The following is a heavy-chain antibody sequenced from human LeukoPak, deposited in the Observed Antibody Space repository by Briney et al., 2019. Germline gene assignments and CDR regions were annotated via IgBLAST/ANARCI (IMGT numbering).Heavy chain of an antibody. J-gene: IGHJ4*02. Sequence: SETLSLTCTLSGGSISSYYWSWIRQPPGKGLEWIGYIYYSGSTNYNPSLKSRVTISVDTSKNQFSLKLSSVTAADTAVYYCARGSVAADYWGQGTLVTVSS. CDR2: IYYSGST. CDR1: GGSISSYY. V-gene: IGHV4-59*01. CDR3: ARGSVAADY. D-gene: IGHD4-23*01.